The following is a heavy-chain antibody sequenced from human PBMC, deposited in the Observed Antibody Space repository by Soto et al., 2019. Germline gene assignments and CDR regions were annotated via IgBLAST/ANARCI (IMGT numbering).Heavy chain of an antibody. J-gene: IGHJ4*02. D-gene: IGHD6-25*01. V-gene: IGHV2-5*02. CDR1: GFSLSTSGVG. CDR3: AHMLAAVVGDY. CDR2: IYWDDDK. Sequence: QITLKESGPTLVKPTQTLTLTCTFSGFSLSTSGVGVGWIRQPPGKALEWLALIYWDDDKLYSPSLKSRLTSAQDTSKHQVVLTMTNMDTLDTATDYWAHMLAAVVGDYWGQGTLVTVSS.